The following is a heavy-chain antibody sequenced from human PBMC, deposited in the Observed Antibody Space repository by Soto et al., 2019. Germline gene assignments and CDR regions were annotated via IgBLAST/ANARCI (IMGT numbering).Heavy chain of an antibody. J-gene: IGHJ6*02. Sequence: QVQLVQSGAEVKKPGSSVKVSCKAPGGTSSSYAISWVRQAPGQGLEWMGGIIPIFGTAKYAQKFQGRVTITADESTSTGYMELGSLRSEDPAVYYCARSQGGSSSLDIYYYYYYGMDVWGQGTTVTVSS. CDR3: ARSQGGSSSLDIYYYYYYGMDV. V-gene: IGHV1-69*01. CDR1: GGTSSSYA. D-gene: IGHD2-15*01. CDR2: IIPIFGTA.